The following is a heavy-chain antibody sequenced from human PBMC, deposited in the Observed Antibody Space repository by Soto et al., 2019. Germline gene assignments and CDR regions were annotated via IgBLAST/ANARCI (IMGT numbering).Heavy chain of an antibody. J-gene: IGHJ4*02. CDR2: MNPNHGNA. Sequence: ASVKVSCKASGFTFITSDFSWVRQAAGQGLEWMGWMNPNHGNAGFAQKFRGRINMTRNTSISTAYLELSSLRSDDSAVYFCARRKERSGPYYLDLWGQGTQVTVSS. V-gene: IGHV1-8*01. CDR3: ARRKERSGPYYLDL. CDR1: GFTFITSD. D-gene: IGHD6-25*01.